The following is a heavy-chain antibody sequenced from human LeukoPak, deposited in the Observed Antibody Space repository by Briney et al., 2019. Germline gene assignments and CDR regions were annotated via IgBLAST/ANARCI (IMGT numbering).Heavy chain of an antibody. J-gene: IGHJ4*02. D-gene: IGHD6-19*01. Sequence: GGSLRLSCAASGFTFNRYWMSWVRQAPGKGLEWVSYISSSGSTIYYADSVKGRFTISRDNVKNSLYLQMNSLRAEDTAVYYCARGLRQWLLTYYFDYWGQGTLVTVSS. CDR2: ISSSGSTI. CDR1: GFTFNRYW. V-gene: IGHV3-48*03. CDR3: ARGLRQWLLTYYFDY.